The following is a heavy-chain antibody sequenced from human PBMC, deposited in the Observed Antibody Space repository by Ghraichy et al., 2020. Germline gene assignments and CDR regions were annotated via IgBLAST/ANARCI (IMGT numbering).Heavy chain of an antibody. Sequence: SETLSLTCTVSGGSVSSGSYYWSWIRQPPGKGLEWIGYTYYSGSTNYNPSLKSQFTISVDTSKNQFSLKLSSVSAADTAVYYCARDQTGDWYFDLWGRGTLVPVSS. D-gene: IGHD7-27*01. V-gene: IGHV4-61*01. J-gene: IGHJ2*01. CDR1: GGSVSSGSYY. CDR2: TYYSGST. CDR3: ARDQTGDWYFDL.